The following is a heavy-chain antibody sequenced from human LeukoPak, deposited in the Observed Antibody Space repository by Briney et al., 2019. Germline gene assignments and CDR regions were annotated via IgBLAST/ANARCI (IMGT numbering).Heavy chain of an antibody. V-gene: IGHV3-64D*06. CDR3: VKDFGRVRGTPDS. Sequence: GGSLRLSCSASGFVFSIYTMYWVRQAPGKGPEYVSTISGSGNGGSIYYADSVKGRFTTSRDDSKGIVYLQMNGLRSEDTAVYYCVKDFGRVRGTPDSWGQGTLVTVSS. J-gene: IGHJ4*02. CDR1: GFVFSIYT. D-gene: IGHD2/OR15-2a*01. CDR2: ISGSGNGGSI.